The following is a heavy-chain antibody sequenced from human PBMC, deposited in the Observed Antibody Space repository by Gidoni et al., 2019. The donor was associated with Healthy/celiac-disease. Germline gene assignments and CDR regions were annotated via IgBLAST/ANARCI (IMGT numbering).Heavy chain of an antibody. CDR1: GYTFTGYY. Sequence: QVQLVQSGAEVQKPGASVKVSCKASGYTFTGYYMHWVRQAPGQGLEWMGWINPNSGGTNYAQKFQGRVTMTRDTSISTAYMELSRLRSDDTAVYYCARGVVVPAATGPGWYFDLWGRGTLVTVSS. CDR3: ARGVVVPAATGPGWYFDL. CDR2: INPNSGGT. V-gene: IGHV1-2*02. J-gene: IGHJ2*01. D-gene: IGHD2-2*01.